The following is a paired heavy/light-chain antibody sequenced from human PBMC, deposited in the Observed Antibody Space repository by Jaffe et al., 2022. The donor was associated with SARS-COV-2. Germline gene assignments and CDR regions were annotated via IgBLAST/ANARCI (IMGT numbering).Heavy chain of an antibody. CDR3: VKSNSDFYYEY. CDR2: ISISGYST. J-gene: IGHJ4*02. D-gene: IGHD3-22*01. CDR1: GFTFSNFA. Sequence: EVQLLESGGGLVQPGGSLRLSCAATGFTFSNFAMNWVRQAPGRGLEWVSTISISGYSTYDTDSVKGRFTISRDDSKNTLYLEMSSLRTEDSALYFCVKSNSDFYYEYWGQGTLVTVSS. V-gene: IGHV3-23*01.
Light chain of an antibody. V-gene: IGKV3-11*01. CDR1: QSVSSY. J-gene: IGKJ1*01. Sequence: EIVLTQSPATLSLSPGERATLSCRASQSVSSYLAWYQQKPGQAPRLLIYDTSNRATDIPARFSGSGSGTDFTLAISSLEPEDCAVYYCQQRDSWPRTFGQGTKVEIK. CDR3: QQRDSWPRT. CDR2: DTS.